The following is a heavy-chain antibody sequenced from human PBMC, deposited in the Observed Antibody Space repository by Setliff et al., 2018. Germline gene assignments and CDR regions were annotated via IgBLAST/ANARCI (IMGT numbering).Heavy chain of an antibody. Sequence: KTSETLSLTCSVSGGAVSGDYWTWIRQPPGKGLEYIGFINYSGSTNYNPSLKSRVTISGDTSKNQFSLHLKSVTAADAAVYYCARAWGRRDYSYMDVWGRGTTVTVSS. D-gene: IGHD7-27*01. CDR1: GGAVSGDY. V-gene: IGHV4-59*02. CDR3: ARAWGRRDYSYMDV. CDR2: INYSGST. J-gene: IGHJ6*03.